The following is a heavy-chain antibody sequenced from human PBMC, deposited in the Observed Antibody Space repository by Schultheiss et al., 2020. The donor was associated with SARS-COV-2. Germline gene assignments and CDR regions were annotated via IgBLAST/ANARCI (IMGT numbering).Heavy chain of an antibody. CDR2: INPNSGGT. D-gene: IGHD5-24*01. J-gene: IGHJ6*02. V-gene: IGHV1-2*06. CDR3: ARGRDPYYTYGMAV. Sequence: ASVKVSCKASGYTFTSYYMHWVRQAPGQGLEWMGRINPNSGGTNYAQKFQGRVTMTRDTSISTAYMELSSLRSEDTAVYYCARGRDPYYTYGMAVWGQGTTVTVSS. CDR1: GYTFTSYY.